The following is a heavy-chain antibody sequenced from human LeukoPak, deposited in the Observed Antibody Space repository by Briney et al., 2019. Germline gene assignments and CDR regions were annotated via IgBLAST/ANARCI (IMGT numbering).Heavy chain of an antibody. Sequence: SVKVTCKASGGTFSSYAISWVRQAPGQGLEWMGRIIPIFGTANYAQKFQGRVTITTDESTSTAYMELSSLRSEDTAVYYCARGDIVVVPAAIGGADYYYYYMDVWGKGTTVTVSS. J-gene: IGHJ6*03. CDR2: IIPIFGTA. V-gene: IGHV1-69*05. D-gene: IGHD2-2*02. CDR1: GGTFSSYA. CDR3: ARGDIVVVPAAIGGADYYYYYMDV.